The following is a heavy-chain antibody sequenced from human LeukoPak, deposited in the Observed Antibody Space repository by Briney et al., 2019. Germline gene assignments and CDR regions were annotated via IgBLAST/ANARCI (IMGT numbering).Heavy chain of an antibody. V-gene: IGHV3-7*01. Sequence: GGSLRLSRAASGFTFSNYWMSWVRQAPGKGLEWVANIKQDGSANNYVDSVKGRFTISRDNAKNSLFLQLNSLRAEDTAVYYCVMGGYWFDYWGQGTLVTVSS. D-gene: IGHD3-22*01. J-gene: IGHJ4*02. CDR3: VMGGYWFDY. CDR1: GFTFSNYW. CDR2: IKQDGSAN.